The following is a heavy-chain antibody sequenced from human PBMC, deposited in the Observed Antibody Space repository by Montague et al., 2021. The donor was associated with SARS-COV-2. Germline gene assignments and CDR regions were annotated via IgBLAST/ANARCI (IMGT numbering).Heavy chain of an antibody. CDR2: ITGSGGST. D-gene: IGHD3-22*01. Sequence: SLRLSCAASGFTFRSYGMSWVRQAPGKGLGWVSGITGSGGSTYYADSVKGRFTTSRDNSKNTLYLQMNSLRAEDTAVYYCAKGYYYDTSGYLHPFDYWGQGTLVTVSS. CDR1: GFTFRSYG. V-gene: IGHV3-23*01. J-gene: IGHJ4*02. CDR3: AKGYYYDTSGYLHPFDY.